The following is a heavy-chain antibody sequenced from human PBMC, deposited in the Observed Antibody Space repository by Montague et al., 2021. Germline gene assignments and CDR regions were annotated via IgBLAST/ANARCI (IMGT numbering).Heavy chain of an antibody. CDR2: TYFRPKWYS. CDR3: TRSWGWKEPHYYFDH. Sequence: CAISGDSVCSKRVAWKWEGQTSSRGSQRHVMTYFRPKWYSVYAFSVKGRITINADTSTNQFSLQVDSVTPEDTAIYYCTRSWGWKEPHYYFDHWGQGTLVIVSS. D-gene: IGHD1-14*01. V-gene: IGHV6-1*01. CDR1: GDSVCSKRVA. J-gene: IGHJ4*02.